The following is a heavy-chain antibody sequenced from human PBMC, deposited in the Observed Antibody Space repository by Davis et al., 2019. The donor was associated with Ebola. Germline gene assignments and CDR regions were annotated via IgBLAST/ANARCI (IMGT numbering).Heavy chain of an antibody. V-gene: IGHV1-18*04. J-gene: IGHJ4*02. CDR3: ARVQGYCTSTRCYTLGGCDY. CDR2: ISAYNGYT. Sequence: AASVKVSCKASGYTFTSYGISWVRQAPGQGLEWMGWISAYNGYTNYAQKLQGRVAITTDTSTSTAYLELRSLRSDDTAVYYCARVQGYCTSTRCYTLGGCDYWGQGTLVTVSS. CDR1: GYTFTSYG. D-gene: IGHD2-2*02.